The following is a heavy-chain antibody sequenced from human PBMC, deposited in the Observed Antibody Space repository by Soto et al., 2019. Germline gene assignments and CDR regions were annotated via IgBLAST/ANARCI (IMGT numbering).Heavy chain of an antibody. CDR1: GGSFSGYY. D-gene: IGHD3-9*01. CDR3: NMRYFDWLPQLDGMDV. Sequence: PSETLSLTCAVYGGSFSGYYWSWIRQPPGKGLEWIGEINHSGSTNYNPSLKSRVTISVDTSKNQFSLKLSSVTAADTAVYYCNMRYFDWLPQLDGMDVWGQGTTVTVSS. CDR2: INHSGST. J-gene: IGHJ6*02. V-gene: IGHV4-34*01.